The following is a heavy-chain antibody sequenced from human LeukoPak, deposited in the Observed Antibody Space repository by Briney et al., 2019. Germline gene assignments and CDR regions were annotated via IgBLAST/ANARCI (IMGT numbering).Heavy chain of an antibody. J-gene: IGHJ3*02. CDR1: GFTFSNYA. CDR3: AKDLSSGWSADAFDI. D-gene: IGHD6-19*01. CDR2: ISDSGGST. V-gene: IGHV3-23*01. Sequence: GGSMRLSCAASGFTFSNYAMSWVRQAPGKGLEWVSGISDSGGSTFYSDSVKGRFTISRDNSKNTLYLQMNSLRAEDTAVYYCAKDLSSGWSADAFDIWGQGTMVTVSS.